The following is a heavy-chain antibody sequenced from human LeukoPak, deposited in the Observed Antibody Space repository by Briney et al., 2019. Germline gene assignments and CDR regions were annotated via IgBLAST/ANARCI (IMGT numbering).Heavy chain of an antibody. V-gene: IGHV3-7*01. Sequence: GGSLRLSCAASGFTFSSYWMSWVRQAPGKGLEWVANIRQDGSEKYYVDSVKGRFTIFRDNAKNSLYLQMNSLRAEDTAVYYCARLDRAVAGFFDYWGQGTLVTVSS. J-gene: IGHJ4*02. D-gene: IGHD6-19*01. CDR1: GFTFSSYW. CDR3: ARLDRAVAGFFDY. CDR2: IRQDGSEK.